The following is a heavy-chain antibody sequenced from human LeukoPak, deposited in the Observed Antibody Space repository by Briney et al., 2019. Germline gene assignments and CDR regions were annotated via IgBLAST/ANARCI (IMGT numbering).Heavy chain of an antibody. CDR2: VRYDESTK. CDR1: GFTVSSNY. J-gene: IGHJ4*02. V-gene: IGHV3-30*02. CDR3: AKDLPAAYFDY. Sequence: GGSLRLSCAASGFTVSSNYMSWVRQAPGKGLEWVAFVRYDESTKFYADSVKGRFTISRDNSKTTLYLQMNGLRAEDTAVYYCAKDLPAAYFDYWGQGTLVTVSS. D-gene: IGHD2-2*01.